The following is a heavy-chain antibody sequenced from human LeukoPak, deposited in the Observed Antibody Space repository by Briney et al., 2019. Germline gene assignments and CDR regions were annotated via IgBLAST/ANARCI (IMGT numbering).Heavy chain of an antibody. D-gene: IGHD5-24*01. CDR2: IRYDGSNK. CDR1: GFTFSSYG. Sequence: GGSLRLSCAASGFTFSSYGMHWVRQAPGKGLEWVAFIRYDGSNKYYADSVKGRFTISRENSKNTLYLQMNSLRAEDTAVYYCAKDRGDGYKISWFDPWGQGTLVTVSS. CDR3: AKDRGDGYKISWFDP. J-gene: IGHJ5*02. V-gene: IGHV3-30*02.